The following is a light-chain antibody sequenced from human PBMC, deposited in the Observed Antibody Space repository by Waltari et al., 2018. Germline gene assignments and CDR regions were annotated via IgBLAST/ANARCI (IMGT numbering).Light chain of an antibody. CDR3: QQSYSTRL. V-gene: IGKV1-39*01. J-gene: IGKJ3*01. CDR1: QSISSY. Sequence: DIQMTQSPSSLSASVGDRVTITCRASQSISSYLNWYQQKPGKAPKLLIYAASSLQSGVPSRFSGSGSGTDFTLTINSLQPEDFATYYCQQSYSTRLFGPGTKVDIK. CDR2: AAS.